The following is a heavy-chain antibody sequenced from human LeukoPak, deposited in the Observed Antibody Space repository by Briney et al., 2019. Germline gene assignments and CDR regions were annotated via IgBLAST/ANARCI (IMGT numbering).Heavy chain of an antibody. J-gene: IGHJ3*02. Sequence: SQTLSLTCTVSGGSISSGGYYWSWIRQPPGKGLEWIGYIYHSGSTYYNPSLKSRVTISVDRSKNQFSLKLSFVTAADTAVYYCARHKSRYRYGYDAFDIWGQGTMVTVSS. CDR1: GGSISSGGYY. CDR2: IYHSGST. V-gene: IGHV4-30-2*01. D-gene: IGHD5-18*01. CDR3: ARHKSRYRYGYDAFDI.